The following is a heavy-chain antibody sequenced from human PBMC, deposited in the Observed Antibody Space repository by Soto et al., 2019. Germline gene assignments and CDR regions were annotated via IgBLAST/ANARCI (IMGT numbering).Heavy chain of an antibody. D-gene: IGHD3-3*01. J-gene: IGHJ3*02. CDR2: ISGSGGST. V-gene: IGHV3-23*01. Sequence: GGSLRLSCAASGFTFSSYAMSWVRQAPGKGLEWVSAISGSGGSTYYADSVKGRFTISRDNSKNTLYLQMNSLRAEDTAVYYCAKDSGLLRLLEWLLDAFDIWGQGTMVTVSS. CDR3: AKDSGLLRLLEWLLDAFDI. CDR1: GFTFSSYA.